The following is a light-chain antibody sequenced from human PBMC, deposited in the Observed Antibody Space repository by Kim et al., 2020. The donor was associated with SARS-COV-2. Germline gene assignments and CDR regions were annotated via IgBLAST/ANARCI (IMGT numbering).Light chain of an antibody. J-gene: IGKJ1*01. CDR1: QGISSY. CDR2: AAS. CDR3: QQLNSYPPE. Sequence: ASVGDRVTVTCRASQGISSYLAWYQQRPGKAPKLLIYAASTVQSGVPSRFSGSGSGTEFTLTISSLQPEDFATYYCQQLNSYPPEFGQGTKVDIK. V-gene: IGKV1-9*01.